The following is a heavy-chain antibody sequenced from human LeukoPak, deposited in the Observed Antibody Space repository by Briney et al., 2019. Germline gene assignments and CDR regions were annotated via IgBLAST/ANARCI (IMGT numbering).Heavy chain of an antibody. Sequence: SETLPLTCTVSGGSISSGDYFWSWIRQPPGKGLEWIEEINHSGSTNYSPSLKSRVTISVDTSKNQFSLKLSSVTAADTAVYYCARAIRHYYYYYMDVWGKGTTVTVSS. V-gene: IGHV4-39*07. CDR1: GGSISSGDYF. CDR2: INHSGST. D-gene: IGHD1-1*01. J-gene: IGHJ6*03. CDR3: ARAIRHYYYYYMDV.